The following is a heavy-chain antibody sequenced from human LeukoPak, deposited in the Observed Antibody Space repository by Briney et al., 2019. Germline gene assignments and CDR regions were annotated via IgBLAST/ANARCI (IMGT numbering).Heavy chain of an antibody. CDR2: INHSGST. CDR3: ARGRRYYYGSGGRFGYFQH. CDR1: GGSFSGYY. J-gene: IGHJ1*01. V-gene: IGHV4-34*01. Sequence: PSETLSLTCAVYGGSFSGYYWSWIRQPPGKGLEWIGEINHSGSTNYNPTLKSRVTISVDTSKNQFSLKLSSVTAADTAVYYCARGRRYYYGSGGRFGYFQHWGQGTLVTVSS. D-gene: IGHD3-10*01.